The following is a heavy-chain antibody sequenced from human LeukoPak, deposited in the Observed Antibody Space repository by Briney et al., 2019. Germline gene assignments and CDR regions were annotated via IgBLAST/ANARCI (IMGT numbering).Heavy chain of an antibody. Sequence: GGSLRLSCAASGLTFNNYALTWIRQAPGKGLEWVSYISSSSSTIYYADSVKGRFTISRDNAKNSLYLQMNSLRDEDTAVYYCARDQDYALDYWGQGTLVTVSS. CDR3: ARDQDYALDY. V-gene: IGHV3-48*02. D-gene: IGHD3-16*01. J-gene: IGHJ4*02. CDR1: GLTFNNYA. CDR2: ISSSSSTI.